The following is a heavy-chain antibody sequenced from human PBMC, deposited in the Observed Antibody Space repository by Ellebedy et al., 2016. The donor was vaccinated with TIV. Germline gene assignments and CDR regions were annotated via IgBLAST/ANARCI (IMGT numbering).Heavy chain of an antibody. J-gene: IGHJ4*02. CDR2: ISGSGSGT. CDR1: GFTFSTYA. D-gene: IGHD3-10*01. CDR3: AKDGIHYYGSGSVIDH. Sequence: GESLKISXAASGFTFSTYAMGWVRQAPGKGLEWVSAISGSGSGTYYADSVKGRFTISRDNSKSTFYLQTSSLRAEDTAVYYCAKDGIHYYGSGSVIDHWGQGTQVTVSS. V-gene: IGHV3-23*01.